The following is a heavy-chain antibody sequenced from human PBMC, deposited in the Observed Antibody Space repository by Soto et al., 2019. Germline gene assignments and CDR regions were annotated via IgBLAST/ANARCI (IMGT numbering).Heavy chain of an antibody. J-gene: IGHJ6*02. Sequence: PSVTISQNCIIPGGSAVRDSHYWSWIRQHPGKGLEWIGYIYYSGSTDYNPSLKSRVTISVDTSNNQFSLKVNSVTAADTAVYYCAIASIRGGNSASHFGMDVWG. CDR2: IYYSGST. D-gene: IGHD4-4*01. CDR3: AIASIRGGNSASHFGMDV. CDR1: GGSAVRDSHY. V-gene: IGHV4-61*01.